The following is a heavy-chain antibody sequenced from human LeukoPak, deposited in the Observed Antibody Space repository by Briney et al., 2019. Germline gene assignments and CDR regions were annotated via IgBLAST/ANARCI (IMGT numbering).Heavy chain of an antibody. V-gene: IGHV1-24*01. Sequence: ASVKVSCKVSGYTLTELSMHWVRQAPGKGLEWMGGFDPEDGETIYAQKFQGRVTMTEDTSTDTAYMELRSLRSDDTAVYYCARDRANYYDSSGYIYYYYGMDVWGQGTTVTVSS. J-gene: IGHJ6*02. CDR1: GYTLTELS. CDR2: FDPEDGET. CDR3: ARDRANYYDSSGYIYYYYGMDV. D-gene: IGHD3-22*01.